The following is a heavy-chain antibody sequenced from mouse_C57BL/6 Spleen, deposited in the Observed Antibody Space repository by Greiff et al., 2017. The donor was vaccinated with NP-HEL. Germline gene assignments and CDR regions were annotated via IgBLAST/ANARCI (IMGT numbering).Heavy chain of an antibody. CDR3: ASYDYDVWFAY. CDR1: GYTFTSYW. J-gene: IGHJ3*01. Sequence: VQLQQSGAELVKPGASVKLSCKASGYTFTSYWMHWVKQRPGQGLEWIGYINPSSGYTKYNQKFKNKATLTADKSSSTAYMQLSSLTYEDSAVYYCASYDYDVWFAYWGQGTLVTVSA. CDR2: INPSSGYT. D-gene: IGHD2-4*01. V-gene: IGHV1-7*01.